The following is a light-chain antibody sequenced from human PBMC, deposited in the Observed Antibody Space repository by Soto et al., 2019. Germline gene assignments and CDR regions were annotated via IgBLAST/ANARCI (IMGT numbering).Light chain of an antibody. J-gene: IGKJ3*01. CDR2: GAS. CDR1: QSVSSN. Sequence: EIVMTQSPAALSVSPGERVTLSCRASQSVSSNLAWYQQKPGQAPRLLIYGASTRATGIPARFSGSGSGTDFTLTISSLQSEDFAVYYCQQYDNWPGFGPGT. CDR3: QQYDNWPG. V-gene: IGKV3-15*01.